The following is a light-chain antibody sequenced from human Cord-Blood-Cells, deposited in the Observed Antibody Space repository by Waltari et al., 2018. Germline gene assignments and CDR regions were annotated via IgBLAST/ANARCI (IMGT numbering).Light chain of an antibody. Sequence: EIVLTQSPGTLSLSPGDRATLSCRASQSVSSSYLAWYQQNPGQAPRLLIYGASSRATGIPDRFSGSGSGTDCTLTISRLEPEDFAVYYCQQYGSSQTFGQGTKVEIK. CDR3: QQYGSSQT. CDR1: QSVSSSY. CDR2: GAS. J-gene: IGKJ1*01. V-gene: IGKV3-20*01.